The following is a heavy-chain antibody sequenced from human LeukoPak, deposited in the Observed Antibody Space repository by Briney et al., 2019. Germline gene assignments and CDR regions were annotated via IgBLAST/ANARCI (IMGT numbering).Heavy chain of an antibody. J-gene: IGHJ4*02. V-gene: IGHV3-53*01. CDR3: AKASGDHGYFDY. Sequence: GGSLRLSCAASAFTVSSNYMSWVRQAPGKGLEWVAAISGGSSTNHADSVKGRFTISRDNSKNTLFLQMNSLRAEDAAVYYCAKASGDHGYFDYWGQGTLVTVSS. D-gene: IGHD2-21*02. CDR2: ISGGSST. CDR1: AFTVSSNY.